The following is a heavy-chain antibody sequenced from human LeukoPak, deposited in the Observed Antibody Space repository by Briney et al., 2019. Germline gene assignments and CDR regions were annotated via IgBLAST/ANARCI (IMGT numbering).Heavy chain of an antibody. V-gene: IGHV3-30*04. Sequence: GGSLRLSCAASGFTFSSYAMHWVRQAPGKGLEWVAVISYDGSKKYYADSVKGRFTISRDNSKNTLYLQMNSLRAEDTAVYHCAKDLERHIVVVTASAVDYWGQGTLVTVSS. CDR2: ISYDGSKK. CDR3: AKDLERHIVVVTASAVDY. CDR1: GFTFSSYA. J-gene: IGHJ4*02. D-gene: IGHD2-21*02.